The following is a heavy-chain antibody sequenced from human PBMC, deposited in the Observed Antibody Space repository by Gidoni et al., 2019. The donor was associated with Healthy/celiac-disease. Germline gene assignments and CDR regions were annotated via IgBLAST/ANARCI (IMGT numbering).Heavy chain of an antibody. J-gene: IGHJ4*02. CDR1: GFTFSSYW. CDR2: INSDGSST. CDR3: ARGYYQGRLWDY. V-gene: IGHV3-74*01. Sequence: EVQLVESGGGLVQPGGSLRLSCAASGFTFSSYWMHWVRQAPGKGLVWVSRINSDGSSTSYADSVKGRFTISRDNAKNTLYLQMNSLGAEDTAVYYCARGYYQGRLWDYWGQGTLVTVSS. D-gene: IGHD1-26*01.